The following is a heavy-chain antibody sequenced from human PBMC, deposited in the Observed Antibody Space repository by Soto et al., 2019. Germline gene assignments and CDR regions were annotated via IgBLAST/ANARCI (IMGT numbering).Heavy chain of an antibody. Sequence: QVQLVESGGGVVQPGRSLRLSCAASGFTFSSYAMHWVRQAPGKGLEWVAVISYDGSNKYYADSVKGRFTISRDNSKNTLYLQLNSLRAEDTAVYYFARDEQVPLPHHPLWFGESFFVGADYGGQGTLVTVSS. CDR3: ARDEQVPLPHHPLWFGESFFVGADY. CDR2: ISYDGSNK. D-gene: IGHD3-10*01. CDR1: GFTFSSYA. J-gene: IGHJ4*02. V-gene: IGHV3-30*14.